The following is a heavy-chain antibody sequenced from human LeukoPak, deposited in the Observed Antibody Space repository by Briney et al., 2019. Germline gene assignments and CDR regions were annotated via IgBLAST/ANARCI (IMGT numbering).Heavy chain of an antibody. CDR3: ARGPLWYYGSGGRHNWFGP. Sequence: SETLSLTCAVYGGSFSGYYWSWIRQPPGKGLEWIGEINHSGSTNYNPSLKSRVTISVDTSKNQFSLKLSSVTAADTAVYYCARGPLWYYGSGGRHNWFGPWGQGTLVTVSS. J-gene: IGHJ5*02. D-gene: IGHD3-10*01. CDR1: GGSFSGYY. CDR2: INHSGST. V-gene: IGHV4-34*01.